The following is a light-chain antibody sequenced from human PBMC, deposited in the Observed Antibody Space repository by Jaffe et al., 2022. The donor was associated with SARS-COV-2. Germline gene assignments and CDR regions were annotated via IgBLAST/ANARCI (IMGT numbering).Light chain of an antibody. J-gene: IGKJ4*01. CDR3: QQYGRSPPIT. Sequence: EIVLTQSPGTLSLSPGERATLSCRASQSVSSSYLAWYQQKPGQAPRLLIYGASSRATGIPDRFSGSGSGTDFTLTISRLETEDFAVYYCQQYGRSPPITFGGGTKVEIK. V-gene: IGKV3-20*01. CDR2: GAS. CDR1: QSVSSSY.